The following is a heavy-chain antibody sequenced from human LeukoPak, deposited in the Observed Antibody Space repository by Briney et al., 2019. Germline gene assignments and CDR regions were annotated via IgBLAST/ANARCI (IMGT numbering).Heavy chain of an antibody. CDR2: ISSSSSYI. CDR1: GFTFSSYS. J-gene: IGHJ3*02. CDR3: TREGPNDAFDI. V-gene: IGHV3-21*01. Sequence: GGSLRLSCAASGFTFSSYSMNWVRQAPGKGLEWVSSISSSSSYIYYADSVKGRFTISRDNAKNSLFLLMNGLRAEDTAVYYCTREGPNDAFDIWGQGTMVTVSS.